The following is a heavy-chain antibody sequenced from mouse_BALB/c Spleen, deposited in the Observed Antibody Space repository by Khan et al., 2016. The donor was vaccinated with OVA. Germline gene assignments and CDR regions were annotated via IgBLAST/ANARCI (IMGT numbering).Heavy chain of an antibody. J-gene: IGHJ1*01. V-gene: IGHV9-1*02. CDR2: INTYTGEP. CDR1: GYTFTNYG. Sequence: QLQLVQSGPELKKPGETVKISCKASGYTFTNYGMNWVKQAPGKGLKWMGWINTYTGEPTYTDDFKGRFAFSLVTSASTAYLQINNLKNEDMATXFCARGASYWYFDVWGAGTTVTVSS. CDR3: ARGASYWYFDV.